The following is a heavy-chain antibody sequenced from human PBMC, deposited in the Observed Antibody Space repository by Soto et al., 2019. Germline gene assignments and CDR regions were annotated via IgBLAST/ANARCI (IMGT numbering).Heavy chain of an antibody. CDR1: GGSISSSNNY. CDR2: IYYSGST. Sequence: SETLSLTCTVSGGSISSSNNYWGWIRQPPGKGLEWIGTIYYSGSTYYNPSLKSRVTISVDTSKNQFSLKLSSVTAADTAVYYCARDRYRGGLDYWGQGTLVTVSS. V-gene: IGHV4-39*07. CDR3: ARDRYRGGLDY. D-gene: IGHD6-19*01. J-gene: IGHJ4*02.